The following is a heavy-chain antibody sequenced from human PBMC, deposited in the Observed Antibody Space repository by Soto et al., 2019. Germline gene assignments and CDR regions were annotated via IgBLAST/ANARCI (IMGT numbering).Heavy chain of an antibody. CDR2: IIPIFGTA. D-gene: IGHD2-2*01. V-gene: IGHV1-69*13. J-gene: IGHJ6*02. Sequence: GASVKVSCKASGGTFSSYAISWVRQSPGQGLEWMGGIIPIFGTANYAQKFQGRVTITADESTSTAYMELSSLRSEDTAVYYCARGEFIVVVPAAISMDVWGQGTTVTVSS. CDR1: GGTFSSYA. CDR3: ARGEFIVVVPAAISMDV.